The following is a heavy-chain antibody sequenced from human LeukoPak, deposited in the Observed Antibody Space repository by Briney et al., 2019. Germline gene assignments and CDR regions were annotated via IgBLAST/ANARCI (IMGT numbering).Heavy chain of an antibody. V-gene: IGHV4-39*01. CDR1: GVSISSSYSY. D-gene: IGHD1-20*01. J-gene: IGHJ3*02. CDR3: ARGSNNWNVDTFDI. CDR2: IYYTGNT. Sequence: PSETLSLTCTVSGVSISSSYSYWGWLRQPPGMGLEWIGSIYYTGNTYYNASLKSQVSISIDTSENQFSLKLTSVTAADTAVYYCARGSNNWNVDTFDIWGQGTMVTVSS.